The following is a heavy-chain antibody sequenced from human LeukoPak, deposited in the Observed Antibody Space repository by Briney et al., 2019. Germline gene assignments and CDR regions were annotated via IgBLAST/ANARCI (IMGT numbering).Heavy chain of an antibody. J-gene: IGHJ4*02. CDR1: GFTFSSYA. D-gene: IGHD6-19*01. CDR2: ISYDGSNK. Sequence: PGRSLRLSCAASGFTFSSYAMHWVRQAPGKGLEWVAVISYDGSNKYYADSVKGRFTISRDNSKNTLYLQMNGLRVDDTAVYYCAKGAAVAPYDYWGLGILVTVSS. V-gene: IGHV3-30*04. CDR3: AKGAAVAPYDY.